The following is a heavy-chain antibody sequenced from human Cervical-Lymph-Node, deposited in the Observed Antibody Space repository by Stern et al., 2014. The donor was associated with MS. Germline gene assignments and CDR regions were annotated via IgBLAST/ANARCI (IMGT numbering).Heavy chain of an antibody. CDR1: GYTFSTYG. D-gene: IGHD2/OR15-2a*01. CDR2: ITPPTDDT. V-gene: IGHV1-18*01. J-gene: IGHJ6*02. CDR3: AKYWARSTMGTYGMDV. Sequence: VQLVESGAEVKGPGASVILSCKTSGYTFSTYGISWVRQAPGQGLEWLGWITPPTDDTDYAQKFQGRVTLTTDTSTSTAYLELRSLRFDDTAVYYCAKYWARSTMGTYGMDVWGQGTTVTV.